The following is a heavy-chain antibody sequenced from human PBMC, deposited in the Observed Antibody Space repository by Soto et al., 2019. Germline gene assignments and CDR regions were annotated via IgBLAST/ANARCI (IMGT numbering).Heavy chain of an antibody. CDR3: AKVGGEFLPFDY. CDR2: ISYDGSNK. Sequence: QVQLVESGGGVVQPGRSLRLSCAASGFTFSSYGMHWVRQAPGKGLESVAVISYDGSNKYYADSVKGRFTISRDNSKNTLYLQMNSLRAEDTAVYYCAKVGGEFLPFDYWGQSTLVTVSS. CDR1: GFTFSSYG. V-gene: IGHV3-30*18. J-gene: IGHJ4*02. D-gene: IGHD3-10*01.